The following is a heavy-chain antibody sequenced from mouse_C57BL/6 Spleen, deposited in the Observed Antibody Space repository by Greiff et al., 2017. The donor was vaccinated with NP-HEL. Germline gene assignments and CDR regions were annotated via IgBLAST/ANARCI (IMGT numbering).Heavy chain of an antibody. J-gene: IGHJ4*01. CDR2: IDPANGNT. CDR1: GFNIKNTY. CDR3: SSGRLSVYFCSRVY. D-gene: IGHD3-2*02. V-gene: IGHV14-3*01. Sequence: VQLQQSVAELVRPGASVKLSCTASGFNIKNTYMHWVKQRPEQGLEWIGRIDPANGNTKYAPKFQGKDTITADTSSNTAYLQLSSLTSEDTAIFYCSSGRLSVYFCSRVYWGQGPSLPVFS.